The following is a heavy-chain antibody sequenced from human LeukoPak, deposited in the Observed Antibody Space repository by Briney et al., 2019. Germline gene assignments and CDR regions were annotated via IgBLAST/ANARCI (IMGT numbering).Heavy chain of an antibody. CDR1: KFNFNSYG. CDR3: AKGRIAVAGFAAFDV. Sequence: GGSLRLSCTTSKFNFNSYGMTWVLQAPGKGLEWVSTISGSGGSTYYADSVKGRFTISRDNSKNTLYLQMNSLRAEDTAVYYCAKGRIAVAGFAAFDVWGQGTMVTVSS. D-gene: IGHD6-19*01. V-gene: IGHV3-23*01. J-gene: IGHJ3*01. CDR2: ISGSGGST.